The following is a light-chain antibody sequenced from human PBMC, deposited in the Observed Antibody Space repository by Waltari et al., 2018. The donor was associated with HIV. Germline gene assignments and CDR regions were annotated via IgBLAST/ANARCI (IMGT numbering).Light chain of an antibody. V-gene: IGKV1-5*03. J-gene: IGKJ1*01. CDR1: QSISSW. CDR3: LQYDTYSRT. Sequence: DIQMTQSPSTLSASVGDRVTITCRARQSISSWLAWYQQKPGKAPKRLIYKASNLESGVPSRFSGSGSGTEFTLTISGLQPDDFATYYCLQYDTYSRTFGQGTRVEIK. CDR2: KAS.